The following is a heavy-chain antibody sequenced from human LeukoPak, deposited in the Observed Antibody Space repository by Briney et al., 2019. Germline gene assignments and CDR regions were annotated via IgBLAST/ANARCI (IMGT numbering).Heavy chain of an antibody. D-gene: IGHD5-18*01. CDR3: ARAIAPTYTYGKVDY. V-gene: IGHV3-21*01. J-gene: IGHJ4*02. CDR1: GFTFSTYS. Sequence: GSLRLSCVTSGFTFSTYSMNWVRQAPGKGLEWVSAISSSSSYIYYVDSVKGRFTISRDNAKNTLYLQMNSLRAEDTAVYYCARAIAPTYTYGKVDYWGQGTLVTVSS. CDR2: ISSSSSYI.